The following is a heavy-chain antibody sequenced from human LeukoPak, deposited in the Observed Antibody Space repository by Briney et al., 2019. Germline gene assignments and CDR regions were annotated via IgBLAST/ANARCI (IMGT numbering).Heavy chain of an antibody. CDR2: IWYDGSNK. CDR1: GFTFSSYG. J-gene: IGHJ5*02. D-gene: IGHD2-2*01. Sequence: GGSLRLFCAASGFTFSSYGMHWVRQAPGKGLEWVAVIWYDGSNKYYADSVKGRFNISRDNPKNTLYLQMNSLRAEDMAVYYCARDGKPATKGSDSWFDPWGEGTLVTVSS. CDR3: ARDGKPATKGSDSWFDP. V-gene: IGHV3-33*01.